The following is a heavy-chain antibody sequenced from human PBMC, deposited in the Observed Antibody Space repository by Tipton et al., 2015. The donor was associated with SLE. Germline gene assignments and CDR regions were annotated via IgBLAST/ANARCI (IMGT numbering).Heavy chain of an antibody. J-gene: IGHJ3*02. CDR3: AGGDASDI. CDR2: IKQDGSEK. CDR1: GFTFSSYW. Sequence: SLRLSCAASGFTFSSYWMGWVRQAPGKGLEWVAHIKQDGSEKYYVDSVKGRFTISRDNAKNSLYLQMNSLRAEDTAVYYCAGGDASDIWGQGTMVTVSS. V-gene: IGHV3-7*04.